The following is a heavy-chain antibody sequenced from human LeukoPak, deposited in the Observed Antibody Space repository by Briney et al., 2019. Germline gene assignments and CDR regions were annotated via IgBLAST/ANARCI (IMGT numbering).Heavy chain of an antibody. D-gene: IGHD1-14*01. Sequence: SETLSLTCTVSGGSTSTYYWTWIRQPPGKGLEWIGFIYYTGSTNYDPSLKSRVTISVDTSKNQFSLKLSSVTAADTAVYYCAGMRITTPTVRTLDYWGQGTLVTVSS. J-gene: IGHJ4*02. CDR1: GGSTSTYY. V-gene: IGHV4-59*01. CDR3: AGMRITTPTVRTLDY. CDR2: IYYTGST.